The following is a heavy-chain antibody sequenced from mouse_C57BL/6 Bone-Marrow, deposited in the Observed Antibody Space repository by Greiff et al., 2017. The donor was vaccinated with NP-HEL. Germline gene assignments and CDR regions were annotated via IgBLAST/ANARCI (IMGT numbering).Heavy chain of an antibody. Sequence: QVHVKQSGPGLVQPSQSLSITCTVSGFSLTSYGVHWVRQSPGKGLEWLGVIWSGGSTDYNAAFISRLSISKDNSKSQVFFKMNSPQADDTAIYYCARSTMVTTDFAYWGQGTLVTVSA. V-gene: IGHV2-2*01. CDR2: IWSGGST. J-gene: IGHJ3*01. D-gene: IGHD2-2*01. CDR3: ARSTMVTTDFAY. CDR1: GFSLTSYG.